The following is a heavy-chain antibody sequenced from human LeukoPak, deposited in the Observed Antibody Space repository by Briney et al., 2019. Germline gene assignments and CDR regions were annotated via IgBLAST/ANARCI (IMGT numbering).Heavy chain of an antibody. Sequence: GGSLRLSCAASGFTFDDYAMHWVRQAPGKGLEWVSGISWNSGSIDYADSVKGRFTISRDNAKNSLYLQMNSLRAEDTALYYCAKDGNYGDYRAYYFDYWGKGTLVTVSS. CDR2: ISWNSGSI. CDR1: GFTFDDYA. CDR3: AKDGNYGDYRAYYFDY. D-gene: IGHD4-17*01. V-gene: IGHV3-9*01. J-gene: IGHJ4*02.